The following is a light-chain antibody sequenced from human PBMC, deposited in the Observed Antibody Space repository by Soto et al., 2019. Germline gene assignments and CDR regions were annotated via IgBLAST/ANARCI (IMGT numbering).Light chain of an antibody. CDR1: QNISKY. CDR3: HQTYGKHRT. V-gene: IGKV1-39*01. J-gene: IGKJ1*01. Sequence: DIQMTQSPCSLSASVGDGVTITCRASQNISKYLNWYQQKLGKAPKLLIYAASSLQSGVPSRFSGSGSGTDFTLSISSLQPEDFATYYCHQTYGKHRTFGQGTKVDI. CDR2: AAS.